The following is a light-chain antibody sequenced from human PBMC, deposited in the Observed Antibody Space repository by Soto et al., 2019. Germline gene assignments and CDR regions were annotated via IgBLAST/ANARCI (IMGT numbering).Light chain of an antibody. CDR3: QQANSFPIT. J-gene: IGKJ3*01. V-gene: IGKV1-12*01. CDR2: ASS. Sequence: DIQMTQSPSSVSASVGDRVTITCRASQDILSWLAWYQQKPGEAPRLLIYASSNLQSGVPSRFSGSGSGIVFTLTISSLQPEDFATYYCQQANSFPITFGPGTRLDIK. CDR1: QDILSW.